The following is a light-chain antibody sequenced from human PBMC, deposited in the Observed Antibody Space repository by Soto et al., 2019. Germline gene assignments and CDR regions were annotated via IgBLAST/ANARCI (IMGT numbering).Light chain of an antibody. CDR2: EVS. CDR1: SSDVGRYNY. J-gene: IGLJ2*01. CDR3: SSYTATNSFV. V-gene: IGLV2-8*01. Sequence: QSALTQPPSASGSPGQSVTISCTGTSSDVGRYNYVSWYQEHPGKAPKLLISEVSKRPSGVPDRFSGSKSGNTASLTVSGLQAEDEADYYCSSYTATNSFVFGGGTKLTVL.